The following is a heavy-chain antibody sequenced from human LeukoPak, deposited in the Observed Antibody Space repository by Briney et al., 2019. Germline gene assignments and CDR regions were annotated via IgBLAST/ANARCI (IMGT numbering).Heavy chain of an antibody. Sequence: PSETLSLTCTVSGGSISSYYWSWIRQPPGKGLEWIGYIYYNGSTNYNPSLKSRVTISVDTSKNQFSLKLSSVTAADTAVYYCARFLNYYDSSGYHSDWGQGTLVTVSS. V-gene: IGHV4-59*01. CDR3: ARFLNYYDSSGYHSD. J-gene: IGHJ4*02. CDR2: IYYNGST. CDR1: GGSISSYY. D-gene: IGHD3-22*01.